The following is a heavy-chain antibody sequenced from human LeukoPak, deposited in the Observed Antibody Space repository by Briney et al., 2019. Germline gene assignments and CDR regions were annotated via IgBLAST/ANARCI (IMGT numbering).Heavy chain of an antibody. V-gene: IGHV4-4*07. CDR1: GRSISSYY. Sequence: PSETLSLPCTVSGRSISSYYWSWIRQPAGKGLEWIGRIYTSGSTNYNPSLKSRVTMSVDTSKNQFSLKLSSVTAADTAVYYCAREGWIQLWAHQYYFDYWGQGTLVTVSS. J-gene: IGHJ4*02. CDR3: AREGWIQLWAHQYYFDY. D-gene: IGHD5-18*01. CDR2: IYTSGST.